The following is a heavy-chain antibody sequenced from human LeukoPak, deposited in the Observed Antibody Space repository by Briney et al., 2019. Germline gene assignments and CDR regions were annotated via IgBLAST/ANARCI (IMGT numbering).Heavy chain of an antibody. D-gene: IGHD6-19*01. CDR3: ATDRYSSGWGNDAFDI. V-gene: IGHV3-23*01. CDR1: GFTFTNYV. J-gene: IGHJ3*02. CDR2: ISGSGSRA. Sequence: GGSLRLSCAASGFTFTNYVMRWARQAPEKGLECVSVISGSGSRANHTDSVKGRFTISRDNAKNSLYLQMNSLRAEDTAVYYCATDRYSSGWGNDAFDIWGQGTMVTVSS.